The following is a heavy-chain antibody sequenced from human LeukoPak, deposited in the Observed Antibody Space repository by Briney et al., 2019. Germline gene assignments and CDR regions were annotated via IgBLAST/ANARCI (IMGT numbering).Heavy chain of an antibody. CDR1: GLIFSNYA. J-gene: IGHJ4*02. CDR2: ISGSGSGT. V-gene: IGHV3-23*01. Sequence: GGPLRLSCTASGLIFSNYAMSWLRQSPGKGLEWVSAISGSGSGTYFADSVRGRFTVSRDNSKNTLYLQMNSLRAEDSAVYYCAKDRSVMNWGQGTLVTVSS. D-gene: IGHD3-16*01. CDR3: AKDRSVMN.